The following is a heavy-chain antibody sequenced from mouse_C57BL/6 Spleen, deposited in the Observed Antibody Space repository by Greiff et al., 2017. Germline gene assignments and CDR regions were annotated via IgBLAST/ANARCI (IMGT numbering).Heavy chain of an antibody. D-gene: IGHD1-1*01. CDR2: IAPNSGGT. V-gene: IGHV1-72*01. CDR1: GYTFTSYW. CDR3: ARSNHYGSSYWYFDV. J-gene: IGHJ1*03. Sequence: QVQLQQPGAELVKPGASVKLSCKASGYTFTSYWMHWVKQRPGRGLVWIGRIAPNSGGTKYNEKFKSKATLTVDKPSSTAYMQLSCLTSEDSAVYYCARSNHYGSSYWYFDVWGKGTTVTVSS.